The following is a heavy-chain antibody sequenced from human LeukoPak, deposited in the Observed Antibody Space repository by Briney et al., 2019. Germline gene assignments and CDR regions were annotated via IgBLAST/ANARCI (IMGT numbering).Heavy chain of an antibody. CDR2: IYPGDSNT. D-gene: IGHD1-14*01. V-gene: IGHV5-51*01. CDR3: ARLIKYEPNWFDP. Sequence: GESLKISCKGSGYSFTSYWIGWVRQMPGKGLEWMGIIYPGDSNTSYSPSFQGQVTISPDKSISTSYLQGSSLKASDTAMYYRARLIKYEPNWFDPWGQGTLVTVSS. J-gene: IGHJ5*02. CDR1: GYSFTSYW.